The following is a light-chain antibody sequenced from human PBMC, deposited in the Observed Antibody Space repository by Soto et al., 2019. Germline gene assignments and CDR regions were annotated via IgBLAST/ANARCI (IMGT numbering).Light chain of an antibody. Sequence: EIVMTQSPDTLSASPGERATLSCSASQSVNTNLAWYQQKAGQAPRLLISGASTRATGIPARFSGGGSGTEFTLTISSLQSEDFAVYYCQQCFDWPLTFGGGTKVDIK. CDR3: QQCFDWPLT. V-gene: IGKV3-15*01. J-gene: IGKJ4*01. CDR1: QSVNTN. CDR2: GAS.